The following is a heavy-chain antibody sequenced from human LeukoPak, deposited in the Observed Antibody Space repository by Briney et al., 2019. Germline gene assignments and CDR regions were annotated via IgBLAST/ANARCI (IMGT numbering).Heavy chain of an antibody. D-gene: IGHD6-19*01. J-gene: IGHJ5*02. CDR2: IYYSGST. Sequence: SETLSLTCTVSGGSTSSSSYYWGWIRQPPGKGLEWIGSIYYSGSTYYNPSLKSRVTTISVDTSKTQFSLKLSSVTAADTAVYYCARHGSSGWINWFDPWGQGTLVTVSS. CDR1: GGSTSSSSYY. CDR3: ARHGSSGWINWFDP. V-gene: IGHV4-39*01.